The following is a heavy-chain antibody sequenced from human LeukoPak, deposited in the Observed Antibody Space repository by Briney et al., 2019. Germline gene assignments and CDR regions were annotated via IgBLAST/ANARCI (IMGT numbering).Heavy chain of an antibody. CDR2: ILYDGGNK. Sequence: GGSLRLSCAASGCTFSTNGMHWVRQAPGKGLEWVAVILYDGGNKYYADSVKGRFTISRDNSKNTLYLQMNSLRAEDTAVYYCAKGVFMDVWGQGTTVTVSS. J-gene: IGHJ6*02. CDR1: GCTFSTNG. CDR3: AKGVFMDV. V-gene: IGHV3-30*18.